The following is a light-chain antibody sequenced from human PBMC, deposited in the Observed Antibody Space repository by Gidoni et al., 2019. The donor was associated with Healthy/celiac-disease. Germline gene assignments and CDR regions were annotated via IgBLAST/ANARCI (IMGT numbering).Light chain of an antibody. CDR3: QHSYSTPFT. Sequence: DIQMTQSPSSLSASVGDRVTITCRASQSISSYLNWYQQKPGKAPKLLIYAASSLQSGVPSRFSGSGSGIDFTLTISSLQPEDFATYYCQHSYSTPFTFGPGTKVDIK. J-gene: IGKJ3*01. CDR1: QSISSY. CDR2: AAS. V-gene: IGKV1-39*01.